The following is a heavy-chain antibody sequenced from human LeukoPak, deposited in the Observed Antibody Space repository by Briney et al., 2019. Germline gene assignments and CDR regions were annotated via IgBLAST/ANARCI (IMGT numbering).Heavy chain of an antibody. J-gene: IGHJ4*02. CDR3: ASGPTVTHYFDY. D-gene: IGHD4-17*01. CDR1: GGSISSHY. V-gene: IGHV4-59*11. Sequence: SETLSLTCTVSGGSISSHYWSWIRQPPGKGLEWIGYIYYSGSTNYNPSLKSRVTISIDTSKNQFSLKVSSVTAADTAVYYCASGPTVTHYFDYWGQGTLVTVSS. CDR2: IYYSGST.